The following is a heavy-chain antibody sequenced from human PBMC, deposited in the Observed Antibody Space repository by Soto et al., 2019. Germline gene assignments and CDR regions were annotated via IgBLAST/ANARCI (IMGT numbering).Heavy chain of an antibody. CDR2: ISGSGGST. D-gene: IGHD3-3*01. V-gene: IGHV3-23*01. Sequence: PGGSLRLSCAASGFTFSSYAMSWVRQAPGKGLEWVSAISGSGGSTYYADSVKGRFTISRDNSKNTLYLQMNSLRAEDTAVYYCASPILYDFWSGYSNWYLDLWGRGTLVTVSS. CDR1: GFTFSSYA. J-gene: IGHJ2*01. CDR3: ASPILYDFWSGYSNWYLDL.